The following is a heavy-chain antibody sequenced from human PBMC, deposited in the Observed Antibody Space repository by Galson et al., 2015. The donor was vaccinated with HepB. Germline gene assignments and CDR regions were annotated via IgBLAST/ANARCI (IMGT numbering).Heavy chain of an antibody. CDR2: IWYDGSNK. J-gene: IGHJ4*02. CDR3: ARDKSSGQRGGFDH. V-gene: IGHV3-33*01. D-gene: IGHD6-19*01. CDR1: GFTFSSYG. Sequence: SLRLSCAASGFTFSSYGMHWGRQAPGKGLGWVAVIWYDGSNKYYADSVKGRFTISRDNSKNTLYLQMNSLRAEDTAVYYCARDKSSGQRGGFDHWGQGTLVTVSS.